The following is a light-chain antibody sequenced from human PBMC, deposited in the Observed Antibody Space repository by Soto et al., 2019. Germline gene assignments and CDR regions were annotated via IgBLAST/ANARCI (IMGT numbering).Light chain of an antibody. CDR2: DND. V-gene: IGLV1-51*01. Sequence: QSVLTQPPSVSAAPGQRITISCSGSGSNIGGFSVSWYQQLPVTAPKLLIYDNDKRPSGIPDRFPGSKSGTSATLAITTLQTGDEAHYFCGAWDNTQSWVFGPGTKLTVL. CDR1: GSNIGGFS. J-gene: IGLJ1*01. CDR3: GAWDNTQSWV.